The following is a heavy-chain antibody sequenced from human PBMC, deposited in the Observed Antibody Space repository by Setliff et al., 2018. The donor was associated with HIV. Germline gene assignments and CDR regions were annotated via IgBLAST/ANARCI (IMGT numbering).Heavy chain of an antibody. CDR3: ARGSILTGYAYDY. J-gene: IGHJ4*02. D-gene: IGHD3-9*01. CDR2: INPNSGGT. CDR1: GYTFTGYY. V-gene: IGHV1-2*04. Sequence: ASVKVSCKASGYTFTGYYMHWVRQAPGQGLEWMGWINPNSGGTNYAQKFQGWVTMTRDTSISTAYMELSRLRSDDTAVYYCARGSILTGYAYDYWGQGTLVTVSS.